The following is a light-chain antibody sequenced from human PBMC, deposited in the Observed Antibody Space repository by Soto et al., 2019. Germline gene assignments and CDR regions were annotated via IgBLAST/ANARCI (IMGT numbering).Light chain of an antibody. Sequence: QSALTQPASVSGSPGQSITISCSGTSSDIGGYNYVSWYQEHPGRGPQLIIYGVSNRPSGVSPRFSGSKSGNTASLTISGLQSDDEADYHCISYTSGHTLYVFGTGTKLTVL. CDR2: GVS. CDR1: SSDIGGYNY. J-gene: IGLJ1*01. CDR3: ISYTSGHTLYV. V-gene: IGLV2-14*03.